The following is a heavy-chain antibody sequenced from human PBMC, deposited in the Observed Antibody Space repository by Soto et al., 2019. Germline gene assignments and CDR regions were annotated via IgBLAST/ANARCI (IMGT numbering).Heavy chain of an antibody. CDR2: INHSGST. CDR3: ARARGVVRGPFDY. J-gene: IGHJ4*02. D-gene: IGHD3-10*01. V-gene: IGHV4-34*01. CDR1: GGSFSGYY. Sequence: PSETLSLTCAVYGGSFSGYYWSWIRQPPGKGLEWIGEINHSGSTNYNPSLKSRVTISVDTSKNQFSLKLSSVTAADTAVYYCARARGVVRGPFDYWGQGTLVT.